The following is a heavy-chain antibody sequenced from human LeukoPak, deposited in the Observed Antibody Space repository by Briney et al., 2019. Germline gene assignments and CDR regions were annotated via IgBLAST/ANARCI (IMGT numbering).Heavy chain of an antibody. CDR3: ARDPDDSGSLSGRFDY. Sequence: GGSLRLSCAASGFTVSDYYMSWVRQAPGKGLQWVSVIYSGGSRYYADSVKGRFTISRDSSKNTLYLQMNSLRAEDTAVYYCARDPDDSGSLSGRFDYWGQGTLVTVSS. CDR1: GFTVSDYY. J-gene: IGHJ4*02. CDR2: IYSGGSR. D-gene: IGHD1-26*01. V-gene: IGHV3-66*01.